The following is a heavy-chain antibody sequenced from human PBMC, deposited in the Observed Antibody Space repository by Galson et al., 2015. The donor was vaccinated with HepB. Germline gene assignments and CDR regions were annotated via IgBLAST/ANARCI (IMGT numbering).Heavy chain of an antibody. Sequence: SLRLSCAASGFTFSSYAMSWVRQAPGKGLEYVSAIGASSGHTYYADSVKGRFTISRDTSKNTLYLQMDSLRVEDTAVYYCALSGIAAPLGPMDVWGKGTTVTVSS. CDR2: IGASSGHT. D-gene: IGHD6-6*01. V-gene: IGHV3-23*01. CDR3: ALSGIAAPLGPMDV. CDR1: GFTFSSYA. J-gene: IGHJ6*03.